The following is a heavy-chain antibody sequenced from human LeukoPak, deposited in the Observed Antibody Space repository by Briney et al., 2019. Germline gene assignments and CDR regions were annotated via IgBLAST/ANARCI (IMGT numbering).Heavy chain of an antibody. CDR1: GFIFSNYA. J-gene: IGHJ4*02. CDR3: ARGEGLFDY. CDR2: ISYDGSNK. V-gene: IGHV3-30-3*01. Sequence: PGGSLRLSCAASGFIFSNYAMHWVRQAPGKGLEWVAVISYDGSNKYYADSVKGRFTISRDNSKNTLFLQMNSLRAEDTAVYYCARGEGLFDYWGQGTLVTVSS.